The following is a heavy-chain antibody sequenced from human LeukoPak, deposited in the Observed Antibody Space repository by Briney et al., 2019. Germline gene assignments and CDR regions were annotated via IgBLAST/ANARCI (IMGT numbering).Heavy chain of an antibody. V-gene: IGHV3-66*02. CDR3: ARQEMVSDAFDI. Sequence: GGSLRLSCAASGFTVSSNYMSWVRQAPGRGLEWVSVIYSGGSTYYADSVKGRFTISRDNSKNTLYLQMNSLRAEDTAVYYCARQEMVSDAFDIWGQGTMVTVSS. CDR2: IYSGGST. D-gene: IGHD2-8*01. J-gene: IGHJ3*02. CDR1: GFTVSSNY.